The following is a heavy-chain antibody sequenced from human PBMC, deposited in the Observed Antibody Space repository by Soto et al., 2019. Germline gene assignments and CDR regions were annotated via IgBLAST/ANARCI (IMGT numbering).Heavy chain of an antibody. V-gene: IGHV4-31*03. J-gene: IGHJ4*02. Sequence: SETLSLTCTVSGGSISSGGYYWSWIRQHPGKGLEWIGYIYYSGSTYYNPSLKSRVTISVDTSKNQFSLKLSSVTAADTAVYYCARVARLPATSIAARGCVDYWGQGTLVTVSS. CDR1: GGSISSGGYY. CDR3: ARVARLPATSIAARGCVDY. CDR2: IYYSGST. D-gene: IGHD6-6*01.